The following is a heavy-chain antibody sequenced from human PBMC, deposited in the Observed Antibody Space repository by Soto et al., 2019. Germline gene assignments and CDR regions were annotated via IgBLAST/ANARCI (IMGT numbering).Heavy chain of an antibody. Sequence: QVQLQESGPGLVKPSETLSLTCTVSGGSISSYYWNWIRQPPGKGLEWIGYIYNSGSTTYNPSLTSRVTISVDTSKNQFSLKLSSVTAADTAVYFCAKSHPNFYYYYMDVWGKGTTVTVSS. J-gene: IGHJ6*03. CDR1: GGSISSYY. CDR3: AKSHPNFYYYYMDV. CDR2: IYNSGST. V-gene: IGHV4-59*01.